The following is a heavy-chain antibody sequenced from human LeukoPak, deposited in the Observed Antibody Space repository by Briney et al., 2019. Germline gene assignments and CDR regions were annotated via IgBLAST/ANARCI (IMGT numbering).Heavy chain of an antibody. V-gene: IGHV4-4*07. D-gene: IGHD3-9*01. CDR3: ASLYYDNNSGDY. Sequence: SETLSLTCVFSGGSLSNFHLTWIRQPAGKGLEWVGRIYVSGSTNFNPSLKSRVTMSVDTSKNQFSLKLSSVTAADTAMYYCASLYYDNNSGDYWGKGTLVTVSS. CDR1: GGSLSNFH. J-gene: IGHJ4*02. CDR2: IYVSGST.